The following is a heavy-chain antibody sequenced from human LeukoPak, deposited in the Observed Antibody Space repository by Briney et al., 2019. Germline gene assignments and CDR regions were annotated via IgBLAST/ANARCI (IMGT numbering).Heavy chain of an antibody. CDR3: ARWDSSIAAPKAAFDI. V-gene: IGHV4-39*01. D-gene: IGHD6-6*01. CDR1: GGSISSSSYY. CDR2: IYYSGST. Sequence: PSETLSLTCTVSGGSISSSSYYWGWIRQPPGKGLEWIGSIYYSGSTYYDPSLKSRVTISVDTSKNQFSLKLSSVTAADTAVYYCARWDSSIAAPKAAFDIWGQGTMVTVSS. J-gene: IGHJ3*02.